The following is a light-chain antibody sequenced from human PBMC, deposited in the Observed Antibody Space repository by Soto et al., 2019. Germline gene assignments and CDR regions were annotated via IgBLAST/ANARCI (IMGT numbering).Light chain of an antibody. J-gene: IGKJ5*01. Sequence: EFVLTQSPGTLSLSPGERATLSCRASQTVRNNYLAWYQQKPGQAPRLVVYDASNRATGIPARFSGSGSGTDFTLTISSLEPEDFAVYYCQQRSNWPPITFGQGTRLEIK. CDR3: QQRSNWPPIT. V-gene: IGKV3-11*01. CDR1: QTVRNNY. CDR2: DAS.